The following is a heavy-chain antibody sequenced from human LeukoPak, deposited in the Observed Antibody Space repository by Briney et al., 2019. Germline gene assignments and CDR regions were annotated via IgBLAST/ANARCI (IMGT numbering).Heavy chain of an antibody. CDR2: ISSSSSTI. D-gene: IGHD3-22*01. J-gene: IGHJ4*02. V-gene: IGHV3-48*01. CDR1: GFTFNNYA. CDR3: ARGAYYYED. Sequence: GGSLRLSCAASGFTFNNYAMTWVRQAPGKGLEWVSYISSSSSTIYYADSVKGRFTISRDNAKNSLYLQMNSLRAEDTAVYYCARGAYYYEDWGQGTLVTVSS.